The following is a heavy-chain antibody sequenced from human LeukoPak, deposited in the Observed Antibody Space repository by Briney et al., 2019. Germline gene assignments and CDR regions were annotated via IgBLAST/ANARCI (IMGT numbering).Heavy chain of an antibody. Sequence: PSEALSLTCTVSGGSISSYYWSWIRQPPGKGLEWIGYIYYSGGTNYNPSLKSRVTISVDTSKNQFSLKLSSVTAADTAVYYCARGVAGTEFDYWGQGTLVTVSS. J-gene: IGHJ4*02. CDR3: ARGVAGTEFDY. CDR2: IYYSGGT. D-gene: IGHD6-19*01. V-gene: IGHV4-59*01. CDR1: GGSISSYY.